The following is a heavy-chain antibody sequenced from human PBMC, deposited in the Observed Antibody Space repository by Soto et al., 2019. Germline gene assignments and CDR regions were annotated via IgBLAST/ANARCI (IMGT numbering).Heavy chain of an antibody. CDR1: GGSISSSSYY. CDR3: ARQGFRGVAARLAVGWFDP. Sequence: SETLSLTCTVSGGSISSSSYYWGWIRQPPGKGLEWIGSIYYSGSTYYNPSLKSRVTISVDTSKNQFSLKLSSVTAADTAVYYCARQGFRGVAARLAVGWFDPWGQGTLVTVSS. J-gene: IGHJ5*02. D-gene: IGHD6-6*01. CDR2: IYYSGST. V-gene: IGHV4-39*01.